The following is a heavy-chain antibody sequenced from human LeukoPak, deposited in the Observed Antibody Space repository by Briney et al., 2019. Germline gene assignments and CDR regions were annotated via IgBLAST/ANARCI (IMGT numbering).Heavy chain of an antibody. D-gene: IGHD6-13*01. J-gene: IGHJ4*02. CDR1: GFTFSSYS. Sequence: GGSLRLSCAVSGFTFSSYSMNWVRQAPGKGLEWVSSISSSSSYIYYADSVKGRFTISRDNAKNSLYLQMNSLRAEDTAVYYCASGGSSWFDTDYWGQGTLVTVSS. CDR3: ASGGSSWFDTDY. CDR2: ISSSSSYI. V-gene: IGHV3-21*01.